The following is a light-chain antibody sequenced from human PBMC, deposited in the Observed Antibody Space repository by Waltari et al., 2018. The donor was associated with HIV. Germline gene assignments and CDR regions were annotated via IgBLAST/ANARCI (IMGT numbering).Light chain of an antibody. V-gene: IGLV2-14*01. CDR1: SSDIGGYKY. CDR3: SSFTGTTALV. CDR2: EVS. Sequence: QSDLTQPASVSGSPGQSITISCTGPSSDIGGYKYVPWFQQHPDKAPKLIIYEVSNRPSEISNRFSGSKSGNTASLTISELQAEDEADYYCSSFTGTTALVFGGGTKLTVL. J-gene: IGLJ3*02.